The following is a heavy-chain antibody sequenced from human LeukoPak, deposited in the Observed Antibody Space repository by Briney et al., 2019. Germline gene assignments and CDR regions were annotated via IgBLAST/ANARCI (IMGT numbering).Heavy chain of an antibody. CDR2: LYSSGSA. V-gene: IGHV3-53*01. CDR3: ARYSVDRYFDY. J-gene: IGHJ4*02. Sequence: GGSLRLSYAASGFTVSSNYMSWVRQAPGKGLEWVSLLYSSGSAHYADSVKGRFTISRDNSKNTLYLQMNSLRAEDTAVYYCARYSVDRYFDYWGQGTLVTVSS. CDR1: GFTVSSNY. D-gene: IGHD3-16*02.